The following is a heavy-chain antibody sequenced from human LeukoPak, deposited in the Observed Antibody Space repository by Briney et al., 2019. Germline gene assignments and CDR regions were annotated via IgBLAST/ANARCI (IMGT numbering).Heavy chain of an antibody. CDR3: ARQALYYYDSSGHTIRDDAFDI. V-gene: IGHV3-21*01. Sequence: GGSLRLSCAASGFTFSSYWMSWVRQAPGKGLEWVSSISSSSSYIYYADSVKGRFTISRDNAKNSLYLQMNSLRAEDTAVYYCARQALYYYDSSGHTIRDDAFDIWGQGTMVTVSS. D-gene: IGHD3-22*01. J-gene: IGHJ3*02. CDR1: GFTFSSYW. CDR2: ISSSSSYI.